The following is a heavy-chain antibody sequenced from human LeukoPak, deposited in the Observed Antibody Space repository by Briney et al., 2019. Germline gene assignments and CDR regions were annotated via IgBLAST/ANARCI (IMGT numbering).Heavy chain of an antibody. D-gene: IGHD2/OR15-2a*01. Sequence: SETLSLTCTVSGGSISSSSYYWGWIRQPPGKGLEWLGSIYYSGSTYYNPSLKSRFTISVDTSKNQFSLKLSSVTAADTAVYYCARLNPPSMAIDYWGQGTMVSVSS. CDR3: ARLNPPSMAIDY. V-gene: IGHV4-39*01. CDR2: IYYSGST. CDR1: GGSISSSSYY. J-gene: IGHJ4*02.